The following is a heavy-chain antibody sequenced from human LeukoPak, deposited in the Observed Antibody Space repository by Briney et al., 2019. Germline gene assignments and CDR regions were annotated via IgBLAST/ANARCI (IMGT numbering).Heavy chain of an antibody. CDR2: IISSSSSSYI. D-gene: IGHD3-9*01. Sequence: YPGGSLRLSCAASGFTFSFYSMNWVRQAPGKGLEWVASIISSSSSSYIYYADSVKGRFTISRDNAKNSLYLQMSSLRAEDTAVYYCARRDILTGFDYWGQGTLVTVSS. V-gene: IGHV3-21*01. J-gene: IGHJ4*02. CDR3: ARRDILTGFDY. CDR1: GFTFSFYS.